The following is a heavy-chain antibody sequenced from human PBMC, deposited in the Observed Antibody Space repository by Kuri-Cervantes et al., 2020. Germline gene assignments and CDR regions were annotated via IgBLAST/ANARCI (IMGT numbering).Heavy chain of an antibody. D-gene: IGHD1-7*01. Sequence: GGSLRLSCAASGLTFSSYGMHWVRQAPGKGLEWVAVIWYDGSNKYYADSVKGRFTISRDNSKHTLYLQMNSLRAEDTAVYYCAKARWLELPTNWFDPWGQGTLVTDSS. V-gene: IGHV3-33*06. CDR2: IWYDGSNK. CDR1: GLTFSSYG. J-gene: IGHJ5*02. CDR3: AKARWLELPTNWFDP.